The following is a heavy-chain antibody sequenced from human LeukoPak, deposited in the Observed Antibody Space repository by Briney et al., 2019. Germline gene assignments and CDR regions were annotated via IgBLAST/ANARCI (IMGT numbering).Heavy chain of an antibody. CDR2: ISGSGGST. J-gene: IGHJ4*02. D-gene: IGHD6-6*01. CDR1: GFTFSSYA. CDR3: ARPRIREQLVPFDY. Sequence: GGSLRLSCAASGFTFSSYATSWVRQAPGKGMEWVSAISGSGGSTYYADSVKGRFTISRDNSKNTLYLQMNSLRAEDTAVYYCARPRIREQLVPFDYWGQGTLVTVSS. V-gene: IGHV3-23*01.